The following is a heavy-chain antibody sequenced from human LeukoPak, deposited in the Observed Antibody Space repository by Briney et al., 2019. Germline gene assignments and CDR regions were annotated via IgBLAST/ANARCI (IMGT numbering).Heavy chain of an antibody. CDR2: IYYTGST. J-gene: IGHJ2*01. CDR3: ARLGGTYLTYWFFDL. D-gene: IGHD1-26*01. Sequence: SETLSLTCTVSGVSITSATSYWGWIRQPPGKGLESIGNIYYTGSTFYNPSLKSRVTISVDTSNNQFSLRLSSVTAADTAVYYCARLGGTYLTYWFFDLWGRGTLVTVPS. V-gene: IGHV4-39*01. CDR1: GVSITSATSY.